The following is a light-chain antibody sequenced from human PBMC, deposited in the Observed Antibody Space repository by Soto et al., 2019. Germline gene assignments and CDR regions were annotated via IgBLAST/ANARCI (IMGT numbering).Light chain of an antibody. CDR3: SSYTSSSTRVV. V-gene: IGLV2-14*01. J-gene: IGLJ2*01. CDR2: EVS. Sequence: ALTQPASVSGSPGQSITISCTGTSSDVGGYNYVSWYQQHPGKAPKLMIYEVSNRPSGVSNRFSGSKSGNTASLTISGPQAEDEADYYCSSYTSSSTRVVFGGGTQLTVL. CDR1: SSDVGGYNY.